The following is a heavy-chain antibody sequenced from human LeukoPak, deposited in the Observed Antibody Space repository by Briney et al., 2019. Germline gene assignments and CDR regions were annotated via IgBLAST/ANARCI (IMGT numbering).Heavy chain of an antibody. D-gene: IGHD2-15*01. CDR1: GGSISSSAYY. J-gene: IGHJ2*01. Sequence: SETLSLTCAVSGGSISSSAYYWSWIGQYPGKDLEWIGYILYSGSTHYNPSLKSRITISIDTSKNQFSLKLSSVTAADTAVYYCARSPIGVAATLHWYFDLWGRGTLITVSS. CDR3: ARSPIGVAATLHWYFDL. CDR2: ILYSGST. V-gene: IGHV4-31*11.